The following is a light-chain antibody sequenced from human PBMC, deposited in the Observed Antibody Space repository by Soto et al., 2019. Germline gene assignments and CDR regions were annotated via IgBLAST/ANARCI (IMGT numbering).Light chain of an antibody. V-gene: IGKV1-39*01. CDR1: QYISTY. CDR2: VAS. Sequence: DIQMTQSPSSLSASVGDSLTITCRASQYISTYLNWYQQKPGKAPKLLIYVASNLQSGVPSRFSGSGSGTNFTLTNSSLQPEDIATYYCQESYSTSFGQGTKVEIK. CDR3: QESYSTS. J-gene: IGKJ1*01.